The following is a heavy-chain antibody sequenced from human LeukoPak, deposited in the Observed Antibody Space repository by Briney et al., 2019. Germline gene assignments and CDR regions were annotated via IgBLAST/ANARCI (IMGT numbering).Heavy chain of an antibody. CDR1: GYTFTGYY. V-gene: IGHV1-2*02. CDR2: INPNSGGT. J-gene: IGHJ6*03. D-gene: IGHD6-13*01. Sequence: ASVKVSCKASGYTFTGYYMHWVRQAPGQGLEWMGWINPNSGGTNYAQKFQGRVTMTRDTSISAACMELRSLRSDDTAVYYCARDGYSSSWWVTDYYYYMDVWGKGTTVTISS. CDR3: ARDGYSSSWWVTDYYYYMDV.